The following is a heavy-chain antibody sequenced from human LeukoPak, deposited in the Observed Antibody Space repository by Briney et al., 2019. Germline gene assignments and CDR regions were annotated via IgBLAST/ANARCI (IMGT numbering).Heavy chain of an antibody. CDR3: AKDYRYCTSTSCYGDDAFDI. CDR2: IRGSGVST. CDR1: GFTFSSYA. J-gene: IGHJ3*02. D-gene: IGHD2-2*01. Sequence: GGSLRLSCAASGFTFSSYAMTWVRQAPGKGREWVSAIRGSGVSTYYAHSVKGRFTISRDNSKNTLYLQLSSLRAEDTAVYYCAKDYRYCTSTSCYGDDAFDIWGQGTMVTVSS. V-gene: IGHV3-23*01.